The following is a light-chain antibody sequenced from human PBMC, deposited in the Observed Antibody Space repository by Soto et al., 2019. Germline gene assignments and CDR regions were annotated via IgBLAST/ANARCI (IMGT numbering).Light chain of an antibody. V-gene: IGKV1-27*01. CDR2: AAS. CDR1: QGISNY. J-gene: IGKJ3*01. CDR3: QKYNSAPRT. Sequence: DIRVTQSPSSLSASVEDRATITCRASQGISNYLAWYQQKPGKVPKLLIFAASTVQSGVPSRFSGSGSGTDFPLTISSLQPEDVATYYCQKYNSAPRTFGPGTKVDIK.